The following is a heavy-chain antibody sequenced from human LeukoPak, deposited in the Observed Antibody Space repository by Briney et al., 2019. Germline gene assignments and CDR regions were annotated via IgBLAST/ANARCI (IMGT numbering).Heavy chain of an antibody. J-gene: IGHJ4*02. V-gene: IGHV3-30*02. Sequence: TGGSLRLSCAASGFTFSSYGMHWVRQAPGKGLEWVAFIRYDGSNKYYADSVKGRFTISRDNSRNTLYLQMNSLRAEDTAVYYCAKDDILTGYIDYWGQGTLVTVSS. CDR2: IRYDGSNK. D-gene: IGHD3-9*01. CDR3: AKDDILTGYIDY. CDR1: GFTFSSYG.